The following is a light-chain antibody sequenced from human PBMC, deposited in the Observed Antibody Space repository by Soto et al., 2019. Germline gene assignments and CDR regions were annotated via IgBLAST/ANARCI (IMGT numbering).Light chain of an antibody. J-gene: IGLJ7*01. V-gene: IGLV1-40*01. CDR3: QSYDSRLSDWV. CDR2: GNS. Sequence: QSVLTQPPSVSGAPVQRVTISCTGSSSNIGAGYDVHWYQQLPGTAPKLLIYGNSNRPSGVPDRFSGSKSGTSASLAITGLQAEDEADYSCQSYDSRLSDWVFGGGTQLTVL. CDR1: SSNIGAGYD.